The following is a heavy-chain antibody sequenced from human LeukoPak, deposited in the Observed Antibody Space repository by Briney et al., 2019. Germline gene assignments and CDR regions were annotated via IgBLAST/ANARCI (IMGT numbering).Heavy chain of an antibody. V-gene: IGHV1-18*01. CDR1: XXXXXXXG. CDR2: ISAYNGNT. CDR3: ARIRIYGDYYFDY. D-gene: IGHD4-17*01. Sequence: GASVXVXXXXXXXXXXXXGXXXVRQAPXQGLEWMGWISAYNGNTNYAQKLQGRVTMTTDTSTSTAYMELRSLRSDDTAVYYCARIRIYGDYYFDYWGQGTLVTVSS. J-gene: IGHJ4*02.